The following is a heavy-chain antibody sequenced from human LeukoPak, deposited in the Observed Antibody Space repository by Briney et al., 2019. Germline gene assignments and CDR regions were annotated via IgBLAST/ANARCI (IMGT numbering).Heavy chain of an antibody. CDR2: ISGSGGST. CDR3: AKDWDTAMGYASLLNWFDP. CDR1: GFTFSSYA. D-gene: IGHD5-18*01. V-gene: IGHV3-23*01. Sequence: GGSLRLSCGASGFTFSSYAMSWGGQAPGKGGEGVSAISGSGGSTYYADSVKRPFPISRDNSKNPLYLQMNSLRAEDTAVYYCAKDWDTAMGYASLLNWFDPWGQGTLVTVSS. J-gene: IGHJ5*02.